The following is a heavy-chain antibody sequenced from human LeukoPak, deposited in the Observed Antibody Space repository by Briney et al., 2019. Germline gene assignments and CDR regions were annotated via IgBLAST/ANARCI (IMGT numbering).Heavy chain of an antibody. CDR3: AKDYFLVDS. CDR1: GFTFTNYA. J-gene: IGHJ4*02. D-gene: IGHD3-3*01. V-gene: IGHV3-23*01. Sequence: GGSLRLSCAASGFTFTNYAMTWVRQAPGKGLEWVSTSTGSGESTYYADSVKGRFTISRDNSKNPLFLQMNSLRAEDTAVYYCAKDYFLVDSWGQGTLVTVSS. CDR2: STGSGEST.